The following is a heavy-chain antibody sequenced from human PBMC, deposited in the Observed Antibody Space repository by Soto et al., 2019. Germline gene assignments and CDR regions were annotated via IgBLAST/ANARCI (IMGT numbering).Heavy chain of an antibody. CDR3: ARAEVGIAAAGDWYFDL. CDR1: GGSFSGYY. D-gene: IGHD6-13*01. Sequence: PSETLSLTCAVYGGSFSGYYWSWIRQPPGKGLEWIGEIDHSGSTNYNPSLKSRVTISVDTSKNQFSLKLSSVTAADTAVYYCARAEVGIAAAGDWYFDLWGRGTLVTVSS. CDR2: IDHSGST. V-gene: IGHV4-34*01. J-gene: IGHJ2*01.